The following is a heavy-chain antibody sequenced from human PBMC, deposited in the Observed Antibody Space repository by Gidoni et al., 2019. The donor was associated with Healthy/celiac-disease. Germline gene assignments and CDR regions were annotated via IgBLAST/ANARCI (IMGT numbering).Heavy chain of an antibody. J-gene: IGHJ5*02. Sequence: QLQLQESGPGLVKPSEPLSLTCTVSGGSISSSSYYWGWIRQPPGKGLEWIGSIYYSGSTYYNPSLKSRVTISVDTSKNQFSLKLSSVTAADTAVYYCARPRGVYGDPYGGWFDPWGQGTLVTVSS. D-gene: IGHD4-17*01. CDR3: ARPRGVYGDPYGGWFDP. V-gene: IGHV4-39*01. CDR2: IYYSGST. CDR1: GGSISSSSYY.